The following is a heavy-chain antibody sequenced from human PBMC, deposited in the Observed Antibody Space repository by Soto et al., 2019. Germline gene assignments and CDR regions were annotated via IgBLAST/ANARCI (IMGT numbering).Heavy chain of an antibody. Sequence: SETLSLTCSVSGGSVNSGSYYWTWVRQPPGKGLEWIGNIYNSGATNYNPSLQNRLTISIDTSKNQYSLKLTSVTAADAALYYRARDIRGFSRSLDYRGRGTPVTVSS. J-gene: IGHJ4*01. CDR3: ARDIRGFSRSLDY. D-gene: IGHD5-18*01. CDR2: IYNSGAT. V-gene: IGHV4-61*01. CDR1: GGSVNSGSYY.